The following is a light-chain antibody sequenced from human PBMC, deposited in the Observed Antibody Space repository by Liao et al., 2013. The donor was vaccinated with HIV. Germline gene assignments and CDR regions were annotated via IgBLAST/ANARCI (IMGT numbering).Light chain of an antibody. V-gene: IGLV3-21*04. CDR3: QVWDTSGDHARV. J-gene: IGLJ2*01. CDR1: NIGGKS. Sequence: SYVLTQPSSVSVAPGKTATITCGGNNIGGKSVHWYQQKPGQAPVLVIYSDRDRPSGIPERFSGSNSGNTAALTISRVVAGDEADYYCQVWDTSGDHARVFGGGTRLTV. CDR2: SDR.